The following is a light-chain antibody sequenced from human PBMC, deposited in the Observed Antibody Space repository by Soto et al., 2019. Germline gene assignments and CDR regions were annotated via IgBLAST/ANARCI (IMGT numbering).Light chain of an antibody. CDR1: QSIVSY. CDR2: AAS. CDR3: QQSYDTVWT. V-gene: IGKV1-39*01. J-gene: IGKJ1*01. Sequence: DIQMTQSPSSLSASAGDRVTITCRASQSIVSYLNWYQQKPGKAPNLLIYAASSLQSGVPSRFSGSGSGTYFTLTISSLQPEDVATYYCQQSYDTVWTFGQGTKVEIK.